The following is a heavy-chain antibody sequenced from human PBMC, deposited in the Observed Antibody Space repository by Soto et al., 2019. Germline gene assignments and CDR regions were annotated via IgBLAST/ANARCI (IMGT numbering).Heavy chain of an antibody. CDR1: GGTFSNHA. J-gene: IGHJ6*02. CDR3: ARDRNVEPSTSYAMDI. V-gene: IGHV1-69*01. D-gene: IGHD3-16*01. CDR2: IIPIFGTP. Sequence: QVRLVQSGAEVKKPGYSVKVSCKASGGTFSNHAFNWVRQAPGQGPEWMGGIIPIFGTPNYAQKFQGRVTITADEPTRTAYMELSSLGYEDTAVYYCARDRNVEPSTSYAMDIWGQGTTVTVSS.